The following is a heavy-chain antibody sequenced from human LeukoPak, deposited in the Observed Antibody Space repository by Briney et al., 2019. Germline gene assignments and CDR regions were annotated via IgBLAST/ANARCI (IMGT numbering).Heavy chain of an antibody. J-gene: IGHJ4*02. CDR2: ITGSGGNA. CDR1: GFTFSNYA. CDR3: AKWGDYDVLTGYYVSDY. Sequence: GASLRLSCAASGFTFSNYAMSWVRQAPGKGLEWVSAITGSGGNAYYADSVKGRFTISRDNSKNTVFLQMNSLRAEDTAVYYCAKWGDYDVLTGYYVSDYWGQGTLVTVSS. D-gene: IGHD3-9*01. V-gene: IGHV3-23*01.